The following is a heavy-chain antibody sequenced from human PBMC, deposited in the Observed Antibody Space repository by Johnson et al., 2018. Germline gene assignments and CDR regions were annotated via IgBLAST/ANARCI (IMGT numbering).Heavy chain of an antibody. CDR3: AKSYGSGSFGYYDYGMDV. CDR2: IRSQAHRSAT. V-gene: IGHV3-73*01. J-gene: IGHJ6*02. D-gene: IGHD3-10*01. Sequence: VQLVQAGGGLVQXGGSXTLXCAASGFTLSGSHLHWVRQASVNGLEWIGRIRSQAHRSATAYAALVKGSFTSSRADQKNTLYLQMNRLRAEAPTVYYCAKSYGSGSFGYYDYGMDVWGHGTTVTVSS. CDR1: GFTLSGSH.